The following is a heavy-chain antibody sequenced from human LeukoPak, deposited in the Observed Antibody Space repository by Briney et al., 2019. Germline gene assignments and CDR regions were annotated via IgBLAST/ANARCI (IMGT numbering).Heavy chain of an antibody. D-gene: IGHD6-13*01. Sequence: ASVKVSCKASGYTFTSYAMHWVRQAPGQRLEWMGWINAGNGNTKYSQKFQGRVTITRDTSASTAYMELSSLRSEDTAVYYCARRGLWAAAGTTNYFDYWGQGTLVTVSS. CDR1: GYTFTSYA. V-gene: IGHV1-3*01. J-gene: IGHJ4*02. CDR2: INAGNGNT. CDR3: ARRGLWAAAGTTNYFDY.